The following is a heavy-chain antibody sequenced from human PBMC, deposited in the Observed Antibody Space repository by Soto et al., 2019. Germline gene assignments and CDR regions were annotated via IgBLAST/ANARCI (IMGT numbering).Heavy chain of an antibody. J-gene: IGHJ6*02. Sequence: SVKVSCKASVYTFTSYGISWVRQAPGQGLEWMGWISAYNGNTNYAQKLQGRVTMTTDTSTSTAYMELRSLRSDDTAVYYCARDQAILARENYYYYGMDVWGQGTTVTVSS. D-gene: IGHD3-3*01. V-gene: IGHV1-18*01. CDR3: ARDQAILARENYYYYGMDV. CDR2: ISAYNGNT. CDR1: VYTFTSYG.